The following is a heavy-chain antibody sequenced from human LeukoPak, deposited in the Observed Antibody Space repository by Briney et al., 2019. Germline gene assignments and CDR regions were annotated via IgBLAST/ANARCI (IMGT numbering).Heavy chain of an antibody. CDR1: GYSFTSYW. CDR3: ARLDCSGGSCYPNDNYYYYYGMGV. J-gene: IGHJ6*02. V-gene: IGHV5-10-1*01. Sequence: GESLKISCKGSGYSFTSYWISWVRQMPGKGLEWMGRIDPSDSYTNYSPSFQGHVTISADKSISTAYLQWSSLKASDTAMYYCARLDCSGGSCYPNDNYYYYYGMGVWGQGTTVTVSS. CDR2: IDPSDSYT. D-gene: IGHD2-15*01.